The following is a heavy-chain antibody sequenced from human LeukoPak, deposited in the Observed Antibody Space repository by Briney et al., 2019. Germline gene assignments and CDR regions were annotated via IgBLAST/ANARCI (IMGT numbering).Heavy chain of an antibody. D-gene: IGHD6-13*01. CDR1: GYTFAGYY. V-gene: IGHV1-18*04. Sequence: ASVKVSCKASGYTFAGYYIHWVRQAPGQGLEWMGWISPYNGNTKYPQKLQGRVTMTTDTSTSTAYMELRSLRSDDTAVYYCAREASSSWPNWFDPWGQGILVTVSS. J-gene: IGHJ5*02. CDR3: AREASSSWPNWFDP. CDR2: ISPYNGNT.